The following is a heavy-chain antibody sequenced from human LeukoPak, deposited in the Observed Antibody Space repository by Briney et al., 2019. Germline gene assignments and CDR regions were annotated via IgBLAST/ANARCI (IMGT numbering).Heavy chain of an antibody. CDR3: ASKRWLQSSFDY. Sequence: GGSLRLSCAASGFTFSSYWMHWVRQTPGKGLVWVSRINSDGSSTSYADSVKGRFTISRDNAKNTVYLQMNSLRAEDTAVYYCASKRWLQSSFDYWGQGTLVTVSS. D-gene: IGHD5-24*01. V-gene: IGHV3-74*01. CDR2: INSDGSST. J-gene: IGHJ4*02. CDR1: GFTFSSYW.